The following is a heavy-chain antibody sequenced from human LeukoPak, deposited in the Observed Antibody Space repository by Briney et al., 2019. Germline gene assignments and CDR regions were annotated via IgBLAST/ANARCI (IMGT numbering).Heavy chain of an antibody. D-gene: IGHD3-10*01. CDR3: ASYGDYYGSGSRSYYFDY. V-gene: IGHV4-59*12. Sequence: SGTLSLICSVSGGSISSYYWSWIRQPPGKGLEWIGDIRYSGSTNYNPSLKSRVTISVDTSKNQFSLKLSSVTAADTAVYYCASYGDYYGSGSRSYYFDYWGQGTLVTVSS. CDR2: IRYSGST. CDR1: GGSISSYY. J-gene: IGHJ4*02.